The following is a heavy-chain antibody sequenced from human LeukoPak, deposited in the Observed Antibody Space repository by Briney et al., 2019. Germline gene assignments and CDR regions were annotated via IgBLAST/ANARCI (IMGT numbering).Heavy chain of an antibody. J-gene: IGHJ5*02. CDR2: INHSGST. CDR3: ARHLGCSGGSCYMALYNWFDP. V-gene: IGHV4-34*01. D-gene: IGHD2-15*01. Sequence: SETLSLTFAVYGGSFSGYYWSWIRQPPGKGLEWIGEINHSGSTNYNPSLKSRVTISVDTSKNQFSLKLSSVTAADTAVYYCARHLGCSGGSCYMALYNWFDPWGQGTLVTVSS. CDR1: GGSFSGYY.